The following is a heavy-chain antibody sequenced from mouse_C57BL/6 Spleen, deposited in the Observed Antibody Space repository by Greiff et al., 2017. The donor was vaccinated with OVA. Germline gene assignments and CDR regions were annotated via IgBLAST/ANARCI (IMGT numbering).Heavy chain of an antibody. J-gene: IGHJ3*01. D-gene: IGHD2-4*01. CDR2: INPNNGGT. V-gene: IGHV1-22*01. CDR1: GYTFTDYN. Sequence: VQLQQSGPELVKPGASVKMSCKASGYTFTDYNMHWVKQSHGKSLEWIGYINPNNGGTSDNQKFKGKATLTVNKSSSTAYMELRSLTSEDSAVYYCARPRDYLFFAYWGQGTLVTVSA. CDR3: ARPRDYLFFAY.